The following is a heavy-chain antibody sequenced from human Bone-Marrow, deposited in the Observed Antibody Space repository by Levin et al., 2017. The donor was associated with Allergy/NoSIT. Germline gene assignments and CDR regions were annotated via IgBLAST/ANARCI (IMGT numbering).Heavy chain of an antibody. D-gene: IGHD3-10*01. Sequence: GESLKISCAASGFTFSSYGMHWVRQAPGKGLEWVAVISYDGSNKYYADSVKGRFTISRDNSKNTLYLQMNSLRAEDTAVYYCAKDQFYYGSGILDYFDYWGQGTLVTVSS. CDR1: GFTFSSYG. V-gene: IGHV3-30*18. J-gene: IGHJ4*02. CDR3: AKDQFYYGSGILDYFDY. CDR2: ISYDGSNK.